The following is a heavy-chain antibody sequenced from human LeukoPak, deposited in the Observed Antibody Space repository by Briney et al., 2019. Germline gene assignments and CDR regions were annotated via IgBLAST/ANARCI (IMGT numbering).Heavy chain of an antibody. CDR1: GFTFDDYA. CDR2: ISGSGGST. D-gene: IGHD2-2*01. V-gene: IGHV3-23*01. J-gene: IGHJ4*02. Sequence: QPGGSLRLSCGASGFTFDDYAMHWVRQAAGKGLEWVSGISGSGGSTYYADSVKGRFTISRDNSKNTLYLQMNSLRAEDTAVYYCAKGGIVVVPAAISYYFDYWGQGTLVTVSS. CDR3: AKGGIVVVPAAISYYFDY.